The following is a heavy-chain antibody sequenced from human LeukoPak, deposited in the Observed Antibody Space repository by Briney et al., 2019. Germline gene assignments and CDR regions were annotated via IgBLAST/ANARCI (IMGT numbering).Heavy chain of an antibody. CDR1: GGSISSYY. J-gene: IGHJ4*02. V-gene: IGHV4-59*01. D-gene: IGHD6-13*01. CDR2: IYYSGST. CDR3: ARGLSSSFPGDY. Sequence: SETLSLTCTVSGGSISSYYWSWIRQPPGKGLEWIGYIYYSGSTNYNPSLKSRVTISVDTSKNQFSLKLSSVTAADTAVYYCARGLSSSFPGDYWGQGTLVTVSS.